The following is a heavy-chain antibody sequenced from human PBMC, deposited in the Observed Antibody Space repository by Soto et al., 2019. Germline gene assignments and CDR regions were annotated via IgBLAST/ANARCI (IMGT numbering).Heavy chain of an antibody. D-gene: IGHD1-1*01. CDR2: IYYGGST. J-gene: IGHJ4*02. V-gene: IGHV4-59*08. CDR3: ARSRTTTPPVFAL. Sequence: SVTLSLTCSVVGGTIRNYYWSLIRQPPGKGLQWIGYIYYGGSTDYNPSLKIRVTISVDTSKNHFFLKLRSVTAADSAVYYCARSRTTTPPVFALWGQGTLVTVFS. CDR1: GGTIRNYY.